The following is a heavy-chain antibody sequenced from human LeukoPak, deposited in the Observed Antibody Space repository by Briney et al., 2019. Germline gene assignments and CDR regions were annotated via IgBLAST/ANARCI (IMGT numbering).Heavy chain of an antibody. J-gene: IGHJ4*02. V-gene: IGHV3-23*01. CDR2: ISSTGGTI. D-gene: IGHD3-10*01. CDR1: GFTFRNYL. Sequence: GGSLRLSCAASGFTFRNYLTNWVRQAPGKGLEWVSFISSTGGTIYYADSVKGRFTISRDNSKNTLYLQMNSLRAEDTAVYYCARDQAYPSVGSDWGQGTLVTVSS. CDR3: ARDQAYPSVGSD.